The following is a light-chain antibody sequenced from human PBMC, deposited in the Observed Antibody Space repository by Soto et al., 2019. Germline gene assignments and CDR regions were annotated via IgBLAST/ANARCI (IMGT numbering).Light chain of an antibody. J-gene: IGKJ4*01. CDR2: ATY. CDR3: QEYGTSPLT. CDR1: QSVRSNY. V-gene: IGKV3-20*01. Sequence: EIVLTQSPDTLSLSPGETATLSCRASQSVRSNYLGWYQQKAGQAPRLLIHATYNRATCTPDRFSGSGSGTDFTLTISGLEPEDFAVYFCQEYGTSPLTFGGGTKVEIK.